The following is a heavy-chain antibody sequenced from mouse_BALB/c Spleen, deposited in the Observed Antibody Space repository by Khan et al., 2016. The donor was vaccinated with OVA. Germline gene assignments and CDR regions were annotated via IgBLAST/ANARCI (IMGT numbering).Heavy chain of an antibody. CDR2: INPSTGYT. CDR1: GYTFTSYW. Sequence: QVQLQQSGAELAKPGASVKMSCKASGYTFTSYWMHWVKQRPGQGLEWIGYINPSTGYTEYNQKFKDKATLTADKSSSTAYMQLSSLTSEDSAVYYCARSPPGRGFAYWGQGTLVTVSP. D-gene: IGHD3-3*01. J-gene: IGHJ3*01. V-gene: IGHV1-7*01. CDR3: ARSPPGRGFAY.